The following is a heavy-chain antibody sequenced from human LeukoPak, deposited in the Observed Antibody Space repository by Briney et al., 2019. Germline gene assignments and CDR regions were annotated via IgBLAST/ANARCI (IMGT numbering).Heavy chain of an antibody. V-gene: IGHV3-53*01. CDR2: IYSGGST. CDR1: GFTVSSNY. D-gene: IGHD2-21*02. Sequence: PGGSLRLSCAASGFTVSSNYMSWVRQAPGKGLEWVSVIYSGGSTYYADSVKGRFTISRDNSKNTLYLQMNSLRAEDTAVYYCARVPVVTAIEIDYYFDYWGQGTLVTVSS. J-gene: IGHJ4*02. CDR3: ARVPVVTAIEIDYYFDY.